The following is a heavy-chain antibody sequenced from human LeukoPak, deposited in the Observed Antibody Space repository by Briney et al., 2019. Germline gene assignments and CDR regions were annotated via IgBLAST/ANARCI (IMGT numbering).Heavy chain of an antibody. Sequence: ASVKVYCKASGYTFTAYYIHWVRQAPGQGLEWMGRINPNSGGTNYAQKFQGRVTMTRDTSISTAYMELSRLTSDDTAVYYCARDATSEWELLNWGQGTLVTVSS. D-gene: IGHD1-26*01. CDR3: ARDATSEWELLN. J-gene: IGHJ4*02. CDR1: GYTFTAYY. CDR2: INPNSGGT. V-gene: IGHV1-2*06.